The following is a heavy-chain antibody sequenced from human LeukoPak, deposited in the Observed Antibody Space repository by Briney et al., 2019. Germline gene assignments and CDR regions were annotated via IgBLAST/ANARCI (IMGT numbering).Heavy chain of an antibody. CDR3: ARDRIVGAEDDAFHF. D-gene: IGHD1-26*01. CDR2: ISAYNGNT. CDR1: GYTFTSYG. J-gene: IGHJ3*01. V-gene: IGHV1-18*01. Sequence: ASVKVSCKASGYTFTSYGISWVRQAPGQGLEWMGWISAYNGNTNYAQKLQGRVTMTTDTSTSTAYMELRSLRSDDTAVYYCARDRIVGAEDDAFHFWGQGTMVTVSS.